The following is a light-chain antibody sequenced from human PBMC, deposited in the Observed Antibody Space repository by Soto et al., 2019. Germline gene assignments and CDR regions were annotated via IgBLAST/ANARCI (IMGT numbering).Light chain of an antibody. V-gene: IGKV3-15*01. CDR1: QSVGSN. Sequence: EIVMTQSPATLSVSPGERATLSCRASQSVGSNLAWYLQKPGQGPRLPIYGASTRATGVPARFSGGGSGTQFTLTISSLKFEDFVIYYCQQYDSWLTFGGGTKVDIK. CDR3: QQYDSWLT. J-gene: IGKJ4*01. CDR2: GAS.